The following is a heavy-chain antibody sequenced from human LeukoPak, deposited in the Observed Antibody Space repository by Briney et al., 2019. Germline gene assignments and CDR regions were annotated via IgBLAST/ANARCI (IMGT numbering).Heavy chain of an antibody. CDR3: ARAVTTTFSYYYYVDV. D-gene: IGHD4-17*01. CDR1: GYSISSDYY. Sequence: SETLSLTCTVSGYSISSDYYWGWVRQPPGKGLEWIGSIYHSGSTYYNPSLKSRVTISVDTSKNQFSLKLSSVTAAATAVYYCARAVTTTFSYYYYVDVWGKGTTVTVSS. V-gene: IGHV4-38-2*02. CDR2: IYHSGST. J-gene: IGHJ6*03.